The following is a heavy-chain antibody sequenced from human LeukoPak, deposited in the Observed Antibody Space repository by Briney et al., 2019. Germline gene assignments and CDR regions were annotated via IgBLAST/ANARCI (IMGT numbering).Heavy chain of an antibody. D-gene: IGHD3-10*01. CDR1: GFTFSGSA. CDR3: TTDRGDYGSGSYEIYYYYMDV. J-gene: IGHJ6*03. V-gene: IGHV3-15*01. CDR2: IKSKTDGGTT. Sequence: GGSLRLSCAATGFTFSGSATHWVRQASGKGLEWVGRIKSKTDGGTTDYAAPVKGRFTISRDDSKNTLYLQMNSLKTEDTAVYYCTTDRGDYGSGSYEIYYYYMDVWGKGTTVTVSS.